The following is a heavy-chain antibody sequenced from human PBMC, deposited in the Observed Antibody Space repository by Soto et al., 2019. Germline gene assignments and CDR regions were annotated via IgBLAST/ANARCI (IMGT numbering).Heavy chain of an antibody. J-gene: IGHJ3*02. D-gene: IGHD2-21*02. CDR1: GFTFSNAW. CDR3: TTDGVVTAHDAFDI. V-gene: IGHV3-15*01. CDR2: IKSKTDGGTT. Sequence: SGGSLRLSCAASGFTFSNAWMSWVRQAPGKGLEWVGRIKSKTDGGTTDYAAPVKGRFTISRDDSKNTLYLQMNSLKTEDTAVYYCTTDGVVTAHDAFDIWGQGTMVTVSS.